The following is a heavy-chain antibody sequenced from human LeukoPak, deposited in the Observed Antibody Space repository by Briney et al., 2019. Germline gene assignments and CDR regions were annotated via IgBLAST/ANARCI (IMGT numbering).Heavy chain of an antibody. Sequence: SETLSLTCTVSGGSISTSNYYWGWIRQPPGKGLEWIGNIFYSGSTYYSPSLKSRVTISLDTSRNQFSLKLNSVTAADTAVYYCARAGGYGLIDYWGQGTMVTVSS. CDR3: ARAGGYGLIDY. CDR1: GGSISTSNYY. V-gene: IGHV4-39*07. J-gene: IGHJ4*02. CDR2: IFYSGST. D-gene: IGHD5-18*01.